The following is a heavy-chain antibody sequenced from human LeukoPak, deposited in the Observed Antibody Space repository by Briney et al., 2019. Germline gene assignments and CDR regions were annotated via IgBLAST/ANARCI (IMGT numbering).Heavy chain of an antibody. Sequence: GSLRLSCAASGFTFSDYYMSWIRQPPGKGLEWIGEINRSGTTNYNPTLKSRVTISVDTSKSQVSLKLTSVTAADTAVFYCARGRFGNPLQLQPRRPFDMWGQGTVVTISS. CDR2: INRSGTT. CDR3: ARGRFGNPLQLQPRRPFDM. CDR1: GFTFSDYY. V-gene: IGHV4-34*01. D-gene: IGHD1-1*01. J-gene: IGHJ3*02.